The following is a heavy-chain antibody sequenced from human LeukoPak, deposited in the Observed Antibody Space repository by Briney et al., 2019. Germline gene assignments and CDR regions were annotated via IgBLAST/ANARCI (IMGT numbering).Heavy chain of an antibody. Sequence: SETLSLTCTVSGSSITRGDYWGWIRQPPGKGLEWIGVIYHSGSTYYNPSLKSRVVISVDTSKNQFSLRLSSVSAADTAVYYCARSGPYYYHYVDVWGKGTTVTVSS. CDR2: IYHSGST. J-gene: IGHJ6*03. V-gene: IGHV4-38-2*02. D-gene: IGHD3-10*01. CDR1: GSSITRGDY. CDR3: ARSGPYYYHYVDV.